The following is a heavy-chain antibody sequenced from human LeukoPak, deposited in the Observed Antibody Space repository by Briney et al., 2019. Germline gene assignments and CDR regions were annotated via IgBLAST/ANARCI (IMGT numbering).Heavy chain of an antibody. CDR3: AKSMAARWRANGFDP. V-gene: IGHV3-9*03. CDR2: ISWNSGSI. Sequence: GGSLRLSCAASGFTCDDYAMHWVRQAPGKGLEWVSGISWNSGSIGYADSVKGRFTISRDNAKNSLYLQMNSLRAEDMALYYCAKSMAARWRANGFDPWGQGTLVTVSS. J-gene: IGHJ5*02. CDR1: GFTCDDYA. D-gene: IGHD6-6*01.